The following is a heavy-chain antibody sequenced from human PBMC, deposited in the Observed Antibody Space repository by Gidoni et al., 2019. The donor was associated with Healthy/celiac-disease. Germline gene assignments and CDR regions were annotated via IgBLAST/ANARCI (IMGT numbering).Heavy chain of an antibody. CDR1: GFTFSSYA. V-gene: IGHV3-64D*06. CDR2: ISSNGGST. J-gene: IGHJ4*02. CDR3: VKIGVPIVVVSPFDY. D-gene: IGHD3-22*01. Sequence: EVQLVESGGGLVQPGGSLRLSCSASGFTFSSYAMHWVRQAPGKGLEYVSDISSNGGSTYYADSVKGRFTISRDNSKNTLYLQMSSLRAEDTAVYYCVKIGVPIVVVSPFDYWGQGTLVTVSS.